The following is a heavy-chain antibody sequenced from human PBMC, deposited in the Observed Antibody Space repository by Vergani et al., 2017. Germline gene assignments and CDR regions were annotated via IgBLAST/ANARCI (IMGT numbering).Heavy chain of an antibody. D-gene: IGHD2-2*01. V-gene: IGHV1-69*02. J-gene: IGHJ6*02. CDR2: IIPILGIA. Sequence: QVQLVQSGAEVKKPGSSVKVSCKASGGTFSSYTISWVRQAPGQGLEWMGRIIPILGIANYAQKFQGRVTITADKSTSTAYMVLSSLRSEDTAVYYCARQGYCSSXSCYGYYYYYGMDVWGQGTTVTVSS. CDR1: GGTFSSYT. CDR3: ARQGYCSSXSCYGYYYYYGMDV.